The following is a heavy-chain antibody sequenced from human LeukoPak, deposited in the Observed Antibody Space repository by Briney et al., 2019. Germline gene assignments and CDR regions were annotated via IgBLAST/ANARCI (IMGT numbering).Heavy chain of an antibody. CDR1: GFTFSSYA. V-gene: IGHV3-23*01. D-gene: IGHD2-21*02. Sequence: GGSLRLSCAASGFTFSSYAMSWVRQAPGKGLEWVSAISGSGGSTYYADSVKGRFTISRDNSKNTLYLQMNSLRAEDTAVYYCTSHTGTGDAFRPFHIWGQGTMVTVSS. J-gene: IGHJ3*02. CDR3: TSHTGTGDAFRPFHI. CDR2: ISGSGGST.